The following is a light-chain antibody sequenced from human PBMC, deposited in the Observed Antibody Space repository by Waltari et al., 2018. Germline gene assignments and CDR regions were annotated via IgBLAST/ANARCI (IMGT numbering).Light chain of an antibody. Sequence: EIVLTQSPATLSLSPGDRATLPCRASQSVGNYLAWYQQKPGQAPRLLIYDTSTRATGVPARFSGSGSGTDFTLTISSLEPEDFAVYYCQQRGNWPPFTFGPGTKVDVK. CDR1: QSVGNY. CDR3: QQRGNWPPFT. J-gene: IGKJ3*01. V-gene: IGKV3-11*01. CDR2: DTS.